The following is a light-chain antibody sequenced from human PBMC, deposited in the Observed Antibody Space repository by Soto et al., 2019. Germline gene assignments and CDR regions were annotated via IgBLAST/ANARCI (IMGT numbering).Light chain of an antibody. V-gene: IGKV1-39*01. CDR1: QTIGTF. CDR3: QQYNTYSPYT. J-gene: IGKJ2*01. CDR2: LAS. Sequence: DIQMTQSPSSLSASIGDRVTITCRASQTIGTFLNWYQQRPGEAPKLLIYLASTLHSGVPSRFSGSGSETDFTLTISSLQPDDFATYYCQQYNTYSPYTFGQGTKLEIK.